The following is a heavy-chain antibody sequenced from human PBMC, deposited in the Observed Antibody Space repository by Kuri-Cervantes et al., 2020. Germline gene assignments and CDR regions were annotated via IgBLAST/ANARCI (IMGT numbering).Heavy chain of an antibody. CDR1: GFTFSSSG. CDR2: ISYDGSNK. V-gene: IGHV3-30*03. D-gene: IGHD2-21*02. J-gene: IGHJ3*02. Sequence: GESLKISCAASGFTFSSSGMHWVRQAPGKGLDWVTIISYDGSNKYYADSVKGRFTISRDNSKNTLYLQMNSLRAEDTAVYYCAREKAYCGGDCYSSGAFDIWGQGTMVTVSS. CDR3: AREKAYCGGDCYSSGAFDI.